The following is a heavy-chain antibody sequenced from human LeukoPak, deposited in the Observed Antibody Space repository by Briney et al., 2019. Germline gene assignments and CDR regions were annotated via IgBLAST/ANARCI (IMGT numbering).Heavy chain of an antibody. V-gene: IGHV3-48*03. CDR1: GFTFSDYE. D-gene: IGHD3-10*01. CDR2: INSGGYRV. CDR3: ARGWRSGTDFDY. Sequence: GGSLRLSCAASGFTFSDYEMNWVRLAPGKGLEWVSYINSGGYRVHYADPVEGRFTISRDNAKNSLYLQMNSLRADDTAVYYCARGWRSGTDFDYWGQGTLVTVSS. J-gene: IGHJ4*02.